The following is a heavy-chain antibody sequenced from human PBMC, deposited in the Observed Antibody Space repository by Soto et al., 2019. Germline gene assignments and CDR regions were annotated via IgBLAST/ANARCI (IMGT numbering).Heavy chain of an antibody. CDR3: ARGRQVAGYYYYGIDV. D-gene: IGHD6-19*01. CDR1: GGSISSYY. CDR2: IYYSGST. Sequence: PSETLSLTCTVSGGSISSYYWSWIRQPPGKGLEWIGYIYYSGSTNYNPSLKSRVTISVDTSKNQFSLKLSSVTAADTAVYYCARGRQVAGYYYYGIDVWGQGTTVTVSS. J-gene: IGHJ6*02. V-gene: IGHV4-59*01.